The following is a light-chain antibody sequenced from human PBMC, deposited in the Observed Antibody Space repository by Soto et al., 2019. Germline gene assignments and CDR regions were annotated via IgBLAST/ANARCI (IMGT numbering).Light chain of an antibody. V-gene: IGKV2-28*01. CDR3: MQALQTPLT. J-gene: IGKJ3*01. CDR2: LGS. Sequence: MVLTQSPLSLSVIPGEPASISCRSDQSLLHSDGNNYLDWYLQKPGQSPQLLIYLGSSRASGVPDRFNGGGSGTDLTLQISRVEADDIGIYYCMQALQTPLTFGPGTKVDIK. CDR1: QSLLHSDGNNY.